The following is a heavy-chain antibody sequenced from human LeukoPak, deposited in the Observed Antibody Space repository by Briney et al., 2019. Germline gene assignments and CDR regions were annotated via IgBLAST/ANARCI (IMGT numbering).Heavy chain of an antibody. CDR2: ISGSGYST. Sequence: GGSLRLSCAASGFTFSTYAMSWVRQAPGKGLEWVSSISGSGYSTYYADSVEGRFTISRDNFKSTLFLQMISQRAEDTAVYSCAKYYYDSSGYYDAAPLDSWGQGTLVTVFS. V-gene: IGHV3-23*01. CDR3: AKYYYDSSGYYDAAPLDS. J-gene: IGHJ4*02. D-gene: IGHD3-22*01. CDR1: GFTFSTYA.